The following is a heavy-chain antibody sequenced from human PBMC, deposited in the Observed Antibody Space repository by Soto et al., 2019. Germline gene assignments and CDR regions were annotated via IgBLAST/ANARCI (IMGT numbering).Heavy chain of an antibody. J-gene: IGHJ3*02. Sequence: SVKVSCKASAGTFSSYAISWVRQAPGQGLEWMGGIIPIFGTANYAQKFQGRVTITADKSTSTAYMELSSLRSEDTAVYYCARELGPSDAFDIWGQGTMVTVSS. CDR2: IIPIFGTA. D-gene: IGHD6-6*01. CDR3: ARELGPSDAFDI. CDR1: AGTFSSYA. V-gene: IGHV1-69*06.